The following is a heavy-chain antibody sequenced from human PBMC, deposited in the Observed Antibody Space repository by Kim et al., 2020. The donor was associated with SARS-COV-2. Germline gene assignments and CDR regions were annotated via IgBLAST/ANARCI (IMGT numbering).Heavy chain of an antibody. D-gene: IGHD6-6*01. Sequence: GGSLRLSCAASGFTFSSYSMNWVRQAPGKGLEWVSYISSSSSTTYYADSVKGRFTISRDNAKNSLYLQMNSLRAEDTAVYYCARDGYIAARPGYFDYWGQGTLVTVSS. CDR2: ISSSSSTT. V-gene: IGHV3-48*04. CDR3: ARDGYIAARPGYFDY. CDR1: GFTFSSYS. J-gene: IGHJ4*02.